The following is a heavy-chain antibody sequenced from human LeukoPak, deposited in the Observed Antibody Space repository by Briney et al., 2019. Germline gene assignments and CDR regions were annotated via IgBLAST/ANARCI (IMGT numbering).Heavy chain of an antibody. CDR2: IYTSGST. J-gene: IGHJ5*02. D-gene: IGHD3-22*01. Sequence: SETLSLTCTVSGGSISSYSWSWIRQPAGEGLEWIGRIYTSGSTNYNPSLKSRVTMSVDTSKNQFSLKLSSVTAADTAVYYCARGGDSSGYYSWFDPWGQGTLVTVSS. CDR3: ARGGDSSGYYSWFDP. V-gene: IGHV4-4*07. CDR1: GGSISSYS.